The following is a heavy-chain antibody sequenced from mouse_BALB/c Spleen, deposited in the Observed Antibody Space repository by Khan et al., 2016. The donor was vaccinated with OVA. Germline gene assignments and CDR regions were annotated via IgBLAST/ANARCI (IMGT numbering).Heavy chain of an antibody. CDR3: ARGGGTAPFAY. V-gene: IGHV5-15*02. CDR1: GFTFIDYG. Sequence: EVELVESGGGLVQPGGSRKLSCEASGFTFIDYGMAWVRQAPGKGPEWVAFISDLALPIYYPDPVTGRFTSPYYTAKNTLYQEMSSVRSEDTAIYYCARGGGTAPFAYWGLGTLVTVSA. CDR2: ISDLALPI. J-gene: IGHJ3*01. D-gene: IGHD1-2*01.